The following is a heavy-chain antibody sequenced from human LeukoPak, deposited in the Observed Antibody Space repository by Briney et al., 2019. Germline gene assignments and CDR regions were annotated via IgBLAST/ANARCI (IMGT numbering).Heavy chain of an antibody. CDR1: GYTFTGYY. V-gene: IGHV1-2*02. D-gene: IGHD3-22*01. Sequence: GASVKVSCTASGYTFTGYYMHWVRQAPGQGLEWMGWIHPNSGGTKYAQRLQGRVTVTRDTSISTVYMELSRLRSDDTAVYYCARWGKYYYDSSGYYYWGQGTLVSVSS. J-gene: IGHJ4*02. CDR3: ARWGKYYYDSSGYYY. CDR2: IHPNSGGT.